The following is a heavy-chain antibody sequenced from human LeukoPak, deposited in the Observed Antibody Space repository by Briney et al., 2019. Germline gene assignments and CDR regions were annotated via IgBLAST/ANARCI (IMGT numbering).Heavy chain of an antibody. V-gene: IGHV1-18*01. CDR3: ARVADSSGSYYFDY. J-gene: IGHJ4*01. D-gene: IGHD3-22*01. CDR2: ISAYNGNT. CDR1: GYTFTSYG. Sequence: ASVNVSCKASGYTFTSYGITWVRQAPGQGLEWMGWISAYNGNTNYAQKLQGRVTMTTDTSTSTAYMELRSLRSDDTAVYYCARVADSSGSYYFDYWGQEPWSPSPQ.